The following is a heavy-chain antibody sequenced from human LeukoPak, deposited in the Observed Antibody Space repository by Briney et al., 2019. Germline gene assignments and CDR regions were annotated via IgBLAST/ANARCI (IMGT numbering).Heavy chain of an antibody. Sequence: GGSLRLSCAASGFTVSNYAMSWVRQAPGKGLEWVSAILGSGGSTYYADSVKGRFTVSRDNSKSTLYLQMNSLRAEDTALYYCAKWGDYDVLTGYYVPDYWGQGTLVTVSS. D-gene: IGHD3-9*01. J-gene: IGHJ4*02. CDR3: AKWGDYDVLTGYYVPDY. V-gene: IGHV3-23*01. CDR1: GFTVSNYA. CDR2: ILGSGGST.